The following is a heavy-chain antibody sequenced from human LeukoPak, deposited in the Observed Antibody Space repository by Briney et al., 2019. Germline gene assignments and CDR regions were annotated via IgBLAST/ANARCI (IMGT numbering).Heavy chain of an antibody. CDR3: ARVNDSSGYTYFYYYGMDV. D-gene: IGHD3-22*01. Sequence: ASVKVSCKASGYTFTGYYMHWLRQAPGQGLEWMGWINPNSGGTNYAQKFQGRVTMTRDTSISTAYMELSRLRSDDTAVYHCARVNDSSGYTYFYYYGMDVWGQGTTVTVSS. CDR1: GYTFTGYY. CDR2: INPNSGGT. J-gene: IGHJ6*02. V-gene: IGHV1-2*02.